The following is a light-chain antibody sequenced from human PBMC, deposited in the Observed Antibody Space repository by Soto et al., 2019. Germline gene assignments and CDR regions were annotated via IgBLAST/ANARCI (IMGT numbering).Light chain of an antibody. Sequence: QSVLTQPPSVSGAPGQRVTISCTGSSSNIGAGYDVHWYQQLPGTAPKLLIYGNSNRPSGVPDRFSGSKSGTSASLAITGLQAEDEADYYCQSYDSSLRGRVFGGGTKFTVL. J-gene: IGLJ3*02. CDR3: QSYDSSLRGRV. V-gene: IGLV1-40*01. CDR1: SSNIGAGYD. CDR2: GNS.